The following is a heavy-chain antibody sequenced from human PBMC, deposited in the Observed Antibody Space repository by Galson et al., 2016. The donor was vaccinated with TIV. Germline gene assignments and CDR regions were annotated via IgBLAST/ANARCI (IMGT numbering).Heavy chain of an antibody. CDR2: IHTSGSTYD. Sequence: LSLTCTVSGGSISRGSQYWTWLRQSAGKGLEWIGYIHTSGSTYDNDNPSLQSRVSISLDTSKSQFSLKLKSVTAADTAVYYCARGWGGDNYWFDPWGQGTLVTVSS. J-gene: IGHJ5*02. CDR3: ARGWGGDNYWFDP. D-gene: IGHD5-24*01. CDR1: GGSISRGSQY. V-gene: IGHV4-61*09.